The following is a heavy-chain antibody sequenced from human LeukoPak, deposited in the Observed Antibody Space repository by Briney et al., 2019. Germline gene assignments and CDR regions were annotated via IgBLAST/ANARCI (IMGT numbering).Heavy chain of an antibody. CDR2: ISSSSSYI. V-gene: IGHV3-21*01. D-gene: IGHD3-22*01. Sequence: GGSLRLSCAASGFTFSSYSMNWVRQAPGKGLEWVSSISSSSSYIYYADSVKGRFTISRDNAKNSLYLQMNSLRAEDTAVYYCARGGMVPYYYDSSGYYDIDYWGQGTLVTVSS. J-gene: IGHJ4*02. CDR1: GFTFSSYS. CDR3: ARGGMVPYYYDSSGYYDIDY.